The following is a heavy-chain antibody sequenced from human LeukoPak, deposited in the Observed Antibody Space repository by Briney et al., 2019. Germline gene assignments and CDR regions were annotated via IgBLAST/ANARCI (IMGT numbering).Heavy chain of an antibody. CDR1: GGSISSYY. CDR2: IYYSGST. V-gene: IGHV4-59*01. J-gene: IGHJ6*03. D-gene: IGHD6-19*01. CDR3: ARAYSSGWYWNYYYYMDV. Sequence: SETLFLTCTVSGGSISSYYWSWIRQPPGKGLEWIGYIYYSGSTNYNPSLKSRVTISVDTSKNQFSLKLSSVTAADTAVYYCARAYSSGWYWNYYYYMDVWGKGTTVTISS.